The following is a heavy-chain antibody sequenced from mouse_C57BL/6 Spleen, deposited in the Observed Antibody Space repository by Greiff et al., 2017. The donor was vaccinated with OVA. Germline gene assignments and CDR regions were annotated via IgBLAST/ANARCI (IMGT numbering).Heavy chain of an antibody. Sequence: VKLVESGPGLVQPSQSLSITCTVSGFSLTSYGVHWVRQSPGKGLEWLGVIWSGGSTDYNAAFISRLSISKDNSKSQVFFKMNSLQADDTAIYYCARTYGSSDYAMDYWGQGTSVTVSS. J-gene: IGHJ4*01. CDR3: ARTYGSSDYAMDY. D-gene: IGHD1-1*01. CDR1: GFSLTSYG. CDR2: IWSGGST. V-gene: IGHV2-2*01.